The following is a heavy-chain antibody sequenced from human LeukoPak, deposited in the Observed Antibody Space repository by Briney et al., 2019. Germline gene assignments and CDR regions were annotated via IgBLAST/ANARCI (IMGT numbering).Heavy chain of an antibody. Sequence: GASVKVSCKASGYTFTSHDINWVRQATGQGLERMGWMNPKSGNTGYAQKFQGRVTMTRDTSISTAYMELSRLRSDDTAVYYCAREVWEGSGSYYDYWGQGTLVTVSS. CDR1: GYTFTSHD. CDR3: AREVWEGSGSYYDY. V-gene: IGHV1-8*01. D-gene: IGHD3-10*01. J-gene: IGHJ4*02. CDR2: MNPKSGNT.